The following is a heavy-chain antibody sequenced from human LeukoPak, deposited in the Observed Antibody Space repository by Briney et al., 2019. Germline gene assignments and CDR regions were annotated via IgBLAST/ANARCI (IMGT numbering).Heavy chain of an antibody. V-gene: IGHV4-39*07. J-gene: IGHJ5*02. CDR2: IYYSGST. Sequence: SETLSLTCTVSGGSISSSSYYWGWIRQPPGKGLEWLGSIYYSGSTYYNPSLKSRVTISVDTSKNQFSLKLSSVTAADTAVYYCARDSGYGDGRMDWFDPWGQGTLVTVSS. CDR3: ARDSGYGDGRMDWFDP. CDR1: GGSISSSSYY. D-gene: IGHD4-17*01.